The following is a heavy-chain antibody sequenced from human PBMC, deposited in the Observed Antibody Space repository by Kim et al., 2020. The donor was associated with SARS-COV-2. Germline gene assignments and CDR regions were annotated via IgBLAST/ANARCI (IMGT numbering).Heavy chain of an antibody. CDR3: ARGVGGLDY. Sequence: GTGTNSADSVKGRFTNSGDNAKNTVYLQLNSLKAEDTAVYYCARGVGGLDYWGQGSLVTVSS. V-gene: IGHV3-74*01. J-gene: IGHJ4*02. D-gene: IGHD2-15*01. CDR2: GTGT.